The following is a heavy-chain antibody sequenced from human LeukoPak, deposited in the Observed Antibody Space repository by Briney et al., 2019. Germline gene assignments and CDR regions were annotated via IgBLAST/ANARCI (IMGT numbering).Heavy chain of an antibody. V-gene: IGHV1-2*06. CDR1: GYTFTGYY. CDR2: INPNSGGT. J-gene: IGHJ5*02. Sequence: GASVKVSCKASGYTFTGYYMHWVRQAPGQGLEWMGRINPNSGGTNYAQKFQGRVTMTRDTSISTAYMELSRLRSDDTAVYYCARLCIAARSNWFDPWGQGTLVTVSS. D-gene: IGHD6-6*01. CDR3: ARLCIAARSNWFDP.